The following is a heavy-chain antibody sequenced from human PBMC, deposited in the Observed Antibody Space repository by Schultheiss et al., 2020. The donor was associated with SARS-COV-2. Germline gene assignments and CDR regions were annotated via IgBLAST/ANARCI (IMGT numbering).Heavy chain of an antibody. CDR2: ISHDGSNK. D-gene: IGHD5-18*01. CDR1: GFTFSSYG. J-gene: IGHJ5*02. V-gene: IGHV3-30*18. CDR3: AKSYTAMVMVDWFDP. Sequence: GGSLRLSCAASGFTFSSYGMHWVRQAPGKGLEWVALISHDGSNKYYADSVKGRFTISRDNSKNTLYLQMNSLRAEDTAVYYCAKSYTAMVMVDWFDPWGQGTLVTVSS.